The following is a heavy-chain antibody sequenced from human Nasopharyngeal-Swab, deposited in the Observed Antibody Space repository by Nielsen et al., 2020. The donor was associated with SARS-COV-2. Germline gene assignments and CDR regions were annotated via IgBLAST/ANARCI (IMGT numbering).Heavy chain of an antibody. J-gene: IGHJ4*02. Sequence: VKVSCKASGGTFSSYAISWVRQAPGQGLEWMGGIIPIFGTANYAQKFQGRVTITADESTSTAYMELSSLRSEDTAVYYCARFGALRGSGSYYYWGQGTLVTVSS. D-gene: IGHD3-10*01. CDR2: IIPIFGTA. V-gene: IGHV1-69*13. CDR1: GGTFSSYA. CDR3: ARFGALRGSGSYYY.